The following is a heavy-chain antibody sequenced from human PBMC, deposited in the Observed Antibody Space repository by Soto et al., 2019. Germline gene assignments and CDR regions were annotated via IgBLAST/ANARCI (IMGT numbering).Heavy chain of an antibody. CDR1: GFTFSSYE. CDR2: ISSSGSTI. D-gene: IGHD3-22*01. J-gene: IGHJ4*02. Sequence: EVQLVESGGGLVQPGGSLRLSCAASGFTFSSYEMNWVRQAPGKGLEWVSYISSSGSTIYYADSVKGQFTISRDNAKNSLYLQMNSLRAEDTAVYYCARGSLSYYYDSSGYLDYWGQGTLVTVSS. V-gene: IGHV3-48*03. CDR3: ARGSLSYYYDSSGYLDY.